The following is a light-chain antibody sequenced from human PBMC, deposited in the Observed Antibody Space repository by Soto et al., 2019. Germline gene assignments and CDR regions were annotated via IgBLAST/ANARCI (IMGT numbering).Light chain of an antibody. Sequence: QSALPQPASVSGSPGQSITISCTGTSSDVGGYNYVSWYQQHPGKAPKLMIYDVSNRPSGVSNRFSGSKSGSTASLTISGLQAEDEADYYCSSYTSSSTLVFGTGTKVTVL. CDR2: DVS. CDR1: SSDVGGYNY. V-gene: IGLV2-14*03. J-gene: IGLJ1*01. CDR3: SSYTSSSTLV.